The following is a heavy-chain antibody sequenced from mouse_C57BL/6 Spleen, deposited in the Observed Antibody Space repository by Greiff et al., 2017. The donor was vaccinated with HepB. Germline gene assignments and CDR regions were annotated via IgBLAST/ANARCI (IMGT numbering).Heavy chain of an antibody. V-gene: IGHV1-75*01. CDR2: IFPGSGST. J-gene: IGHJ3*01. CDR3: ARGTYGSSPWFAY. D-gene: IGHD1-1*01. Sequence: VQLQESGPVLVKPGASVKISCKASGYTFTDYYINWVKQRPGQGLEWIGWIFPGSGSTYYNEKFKGKATLTVDKSSSTAYMLLSSLTSEDSAVYFCARGTYGSSPWFAYWGQGTLVTVSA. CDR1: GYTFTDYY.